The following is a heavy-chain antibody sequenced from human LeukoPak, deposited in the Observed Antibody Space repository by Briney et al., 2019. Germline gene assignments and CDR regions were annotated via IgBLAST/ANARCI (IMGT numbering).Heavy chain of an antibody. CDR1: GGSFSGYY. CDR3: ARDASAVAAPYFDY. J-gene: IGHJ4*02. V-gene: IGHV4-4*07. D-gene: IGHD6-19*01. Sequence: SETLSLTCAVYGGSFSGYYWSWIRQPPGKGLEWIGRIYTSGSTNYSPSLKSRVTMSVDTSKNQFSLKLSSVTAADTAVYYCARDASAVAAPYFDYWGQGTLVTVSS. CDR2: IYTSGST.